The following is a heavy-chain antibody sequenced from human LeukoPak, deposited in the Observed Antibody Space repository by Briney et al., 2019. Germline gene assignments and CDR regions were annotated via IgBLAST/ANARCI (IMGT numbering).Heavy chain of an antibody. V-gene: IGHV4-61*05. CDR2: INYSGST. J-gene: IGHJ3*02. Sequence: SETLSLTCTVSGGSISSSSYYWGWIRQPPGKGLEWIGYINYSGSTNYNPSLKSRVTISVDTSKNQFSLKLSSVTAADTAFYYCARTYDRAFDIWGQGTMVTVSS. CDR3: ARTYDRAFDI. D-gene: IGHD3-22*01. CDR1: GGSISSSSYY.